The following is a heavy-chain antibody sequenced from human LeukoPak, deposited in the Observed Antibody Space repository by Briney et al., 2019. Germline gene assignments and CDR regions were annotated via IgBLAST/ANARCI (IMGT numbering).Heavy chain of an antibody. D-gene: IGHD2-21*02. CDR1: GGSFSPYY. Sequence: PSETLSLTCAVYGGSFSPYYWSWIRQPPGKGLEWIGEINHSGSTNCNPSLKSRVTISVDTSKNQFSLRLSSVTAADTAVYYCAGGGFYCGGDCYVDYWGQGTLVTVSS. CDR3: AGGGFYCGGDCYVDY. CDR2: INHSGST. V-gene: IGHV4-34*01. J-gene: IGHJ4*02.